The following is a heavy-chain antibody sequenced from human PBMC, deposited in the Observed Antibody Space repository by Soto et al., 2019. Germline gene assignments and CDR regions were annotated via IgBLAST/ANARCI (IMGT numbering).Heavy chain of an antibody. CDR2: IYYNGNT. J-gene: IGHJ6*02. CDR3: ASLAYCSSTSRPPV. V-gene: IGHV4-31*11. Sequence: SETLSLTCAVSGGSINSGGYYWTWIRQHPGKGLEWIGYIYYNGNTYYNPSLKSRVTISVDTSKSQFSLNLSSVTASDTAVYYCASLAYCSSTSRPPVWGQGTTVTVSS. CDR1: GGSINSGGYY. D-gene: IGHD2-2*01.